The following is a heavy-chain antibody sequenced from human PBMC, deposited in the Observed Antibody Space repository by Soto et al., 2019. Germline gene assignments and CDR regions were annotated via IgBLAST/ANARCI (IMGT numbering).Heavy chain of an antibody. D-gene: IGHD3-22*01. J-gene: IGHJ5*02. CDR3: ARSNYYDSSGRDWFDP. CDR2: IYHSGST. Sequence: QLQLQESGSGLVKPSQTLSLTCAVSGGSISSGGYSWSWIRQPPGKGLELIGYIYHSGSTYYNPSLKSRVTISVDRSKNQFSLKLSSVTAADTAVYYCARSNYYDSSGRDWFDPWGQGTLVTVSS. CDR1: GGSISSGGYS. V-gene: IGHV4-30-2*01.